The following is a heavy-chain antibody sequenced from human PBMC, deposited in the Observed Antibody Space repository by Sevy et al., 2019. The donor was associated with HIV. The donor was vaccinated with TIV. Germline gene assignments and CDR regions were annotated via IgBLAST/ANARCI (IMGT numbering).Heavy chain of an antibody. CDR1: GFTFSIYA. J-gene: IGHJ6*02. CDR2: IPYDGGNI. CDR3: ARDLPSAVINPFYYYGMDV. V-gene: IGHV3-30*04. Sequence: GGSLRLSCAASGFTFSIYAIHWVRQAPGKGLEWVTVIPYDGGNIYYADSVKGRFTVSRDNSKDTVYLQMNSLRPEDTAVYYCARDLPSAVINPFYYYGMDVWGQGTTVTVSS. D-gene: IGHD2-21*01.